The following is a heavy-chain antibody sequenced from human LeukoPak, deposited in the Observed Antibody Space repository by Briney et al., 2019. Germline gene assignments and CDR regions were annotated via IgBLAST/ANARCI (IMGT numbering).Heavy chain of an antibody. CDR3: ARIITWERDGFDI. J-gene: IGHJ3*02. D-gene: IGHD1-26*01. Sequence: GGSLRLSCAASGFIFSTYWMHWVRQAPGKGLVWVSRINSDGSSSSYADSVKGRFTISRDNAKNTLYLQMNRLRAEDTAVYYCARIITWERDGFDIWGQGTMVTVSS. CDR1: GFIFSTYW. V-gene: IGHV3-74*01. CDR2: INSDGSSS.